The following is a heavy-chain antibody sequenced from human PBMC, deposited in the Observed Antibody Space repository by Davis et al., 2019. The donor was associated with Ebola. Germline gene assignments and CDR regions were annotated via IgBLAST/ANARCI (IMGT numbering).Heavy chain of an antibody. V-gene: IGHV5-51*01. J-gene: IGHJ4*02. D-gene: IGHD6-6*01. CDR3: ARLEGPYSSSPWYFDY. CDR2: IYPGDSDT. Sequence: GESLKISCKGSGYSFTSYWIGWVRQMPGKGLEWMGIIYPGDSDTRYSPSFQGQVTISADKSISTAYLQWSSLKASDTAMYYCARLEGPYSSSPWYFDYWGQGTLVTVSS. CDR1: GYSFTSYW.